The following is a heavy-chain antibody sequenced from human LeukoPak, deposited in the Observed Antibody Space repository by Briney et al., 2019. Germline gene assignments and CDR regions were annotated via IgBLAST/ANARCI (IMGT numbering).Heavy chain of an antibody. CDR3: ARVYSNYGAYYFDY. V-gene: IGHV3-11*06. Sequence: PGGSLRLSCAASGFTFSDYYMSWIRQAPGKGLEWVSYISSSSYTNYADSVKGRFTISRDNAKNSLYLQMNSLRAEDTAVYYCARVYSNYGAYYFDYWGQGTLVTVSS. CDR1: GFTFSDYY. CDR2: ISSSSYT. J-gene: IGHJ4*02. D-gene: IGHD4-11*01.